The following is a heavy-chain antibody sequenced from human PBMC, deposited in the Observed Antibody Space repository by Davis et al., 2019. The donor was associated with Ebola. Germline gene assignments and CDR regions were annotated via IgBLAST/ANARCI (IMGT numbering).Heavy chain of an antibody. CDR3: ATQYSNGWFDP. CDR2: IYYTGSS. V-gene: IGHV4-39*07. J-gene: IGHJ5*02. D-gene: IGHD4-11*01. Sequence: MPSETLSLTCIVSGGSISTNNYYWGWIRQPPGKGLEWIGSIYYTGSSYYNPSLKSRVTMSVDTSKNQASLKLKSVTAADTAVYYCATQYSNGWFDPWGQGTLVTVSS. CDR1: GGSISTNNYY.